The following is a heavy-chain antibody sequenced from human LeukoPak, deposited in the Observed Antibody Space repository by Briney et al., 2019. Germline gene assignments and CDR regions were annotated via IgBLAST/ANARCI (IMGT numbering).Heavy chain of an antibody. CDR3: ARNKKAGGWRGGARTYYYYMDV. D-gene: IGHD4-23*01. Sequence: SETLSLTCAVYGGSLSDYSWSWMRQSPGEGLECIADIDHTGRTNYSPSLKSRVTASVDTSKNQVSLRLTSVTAADTALYYCARNKKAGGWRGGARTYYYYMDVWGKGTTVIVS. CDR2: IDHTGRT. V-gene: IGHV4-34*01. CDR1: GGSLSDYS. J-gene: IGHJ6*03.